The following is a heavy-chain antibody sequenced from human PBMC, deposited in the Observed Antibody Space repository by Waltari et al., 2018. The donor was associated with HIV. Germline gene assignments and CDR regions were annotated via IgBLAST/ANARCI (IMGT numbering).Heavy chain of an antibody. D-gene: IGHD3-9*01. J-gene: IGHJ5*02. CDR3: ARDSGLFMYDSRRAVLNWFDP. Sequence: QFKLQESGPRLRKPSETLSLTCTISGGSMNTSDYYWGWVRQPPGKGLEWIGNIHYNVRTFDNPSLQSRVTLSLYKSDNQFFLNFIAVIAADTAVYYCARDSGLFMYDSRRAVLNWFDPWGQGLLVTVSS. V-gene: IGHV4-39*07. CDR2: IHYNVRT. CDR1: GGSMNTSDYY.